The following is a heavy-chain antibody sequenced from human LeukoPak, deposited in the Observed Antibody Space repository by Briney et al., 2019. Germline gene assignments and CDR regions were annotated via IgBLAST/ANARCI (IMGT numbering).Heavy chain of an antibody. CDR3: ARHDGSAYNLDY. D-gene: IGHD3-22*01. Sequence: SSETLSLTCTVSGDSISIYYWSWIRQPPGKGLEWIGYIYYSGNTNYNPSLKSRVTISVDTSKNQFYSVTAADTAAYYCARHDGSAYNLDYWGQGTLVTVSS. V-gene: IGHV4-59*08. J-gene: IGHJ4*02. CDR2: IYYSGNT. CDR1: GDSISIYY.